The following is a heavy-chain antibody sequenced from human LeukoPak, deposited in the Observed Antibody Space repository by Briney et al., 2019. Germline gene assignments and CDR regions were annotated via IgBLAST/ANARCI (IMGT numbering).Heavy chain of an antibody. CDR2: ISAYNGNT. Sequence: ASVKVSCKASGYTFTSYYMHWVRQAPGQGLEWMGWISAYNGNTNYAQKLQGRVTMTTDTSTSTAYMELRSLRSDDTAVYYCARDDQVTISGQTYYYYYMDVWGKGTTVTVSS. J-gene: IGHJ6*03. D-gene: IGHD3-3*01. CDR3: ARDDQVTISGQTYYYYYMDV. CDR1: GYTFTSYY. V-gene: IGHV1-18*04.